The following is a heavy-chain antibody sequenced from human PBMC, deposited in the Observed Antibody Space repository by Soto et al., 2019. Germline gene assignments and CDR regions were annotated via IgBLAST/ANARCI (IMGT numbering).Heavy chain of an antibody. J-gene: IGHJ3*02. D-gene: IGHD6-13*01. V-gene: IGHV3-30*18. Sequence: GGSLRLSCAASGFSFSGDWMAWVRQAPGKGLEWVAVITYDGSNKYYADSVKGRFTISRDNSKNTLYLQMNSLRAEDTAVYYCAKDLRAAGTDAFDIWGQGTMVTVSS. CDR1: GFSFSGDW. CDR2: ITYDGSNK. CDR3: AKDLRAAGTDAFDI.